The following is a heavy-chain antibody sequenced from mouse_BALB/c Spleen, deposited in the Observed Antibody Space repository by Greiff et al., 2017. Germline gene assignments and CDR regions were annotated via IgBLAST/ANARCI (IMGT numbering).Heavy chain of an antibody. Sequence: EVMLVESGGGLVKPGGSLKLSCAASGFTFSSYAMSWVRQTPEKRLEWVASISSGGSTYYPDSVKGRFTISRDNARNILYLQMSRLRSEDTAMYYCASDYYGSSYAWFAYWGQGTLVTVSA. D-gene: IGHD1-1*01. V-gene: IGHV5-6-5*01. CDR1: GFTFSSYA. CDR3: ASDYYGSSYAWFAY. J-gene: IGHJ3*01. CDR2: ISSGGST.